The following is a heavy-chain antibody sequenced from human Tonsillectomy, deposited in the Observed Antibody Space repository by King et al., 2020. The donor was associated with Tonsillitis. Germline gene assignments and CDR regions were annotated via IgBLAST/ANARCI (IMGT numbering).Heavy chain of an antibody. CDR2: IYTTGST. Sequence: LQLQEPGPGLVKPSETLSLTCSVSGGSLSGNYWSWVRQPAGRGLEWIGRIYTTGSTTYNPSLKSRVTMSVDTSKKQFSLKLTSVTAADTAVYYCVRDAFHDFRPNWFDPWGQGTLVTVSS. D-gene: IGHD3-3*01. CDR1: GGSLSGNY. J-gene: IGHJ5*02. CDR3: VRDAFHDFRPNWFDP. V-gene: IGHV4-4*07.